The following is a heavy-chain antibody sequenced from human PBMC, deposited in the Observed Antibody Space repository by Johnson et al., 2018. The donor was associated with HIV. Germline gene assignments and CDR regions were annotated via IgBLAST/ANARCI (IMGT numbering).Heavy chain of an antibody. V-gene: IGHV3-53*01. CDR2: IYSGGST. Sequence: EVQLVESGGGFIQPGGSLRLSCAASAFTVSSNYMSWVRQAPGKGLEWVSVIYSGGSTYYADSVKGRFTISRDNSKNTLYLQMNSLRAEDTAVYYCARGRYTTAEWDDAFDIWGQGTMVTVSS. D-gene: IGHD1-26*01. CDR1: AFTVSSNY. J-gene: IGHJ3*02. CDR3: ARGRYTTAEWDDAFDI.